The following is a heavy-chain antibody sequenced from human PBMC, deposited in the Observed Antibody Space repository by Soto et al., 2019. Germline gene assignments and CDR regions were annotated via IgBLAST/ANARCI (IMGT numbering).Heavy chain of an antibody. CDR1: GYTFTSYD. J-gene: IGHJ4*02. CDR2: MNPNSGNT. V-gene: IGHV1-8*01. Sequence: ASVKVSCKASGYTFTSYDINWVRQATGQGLEWMGWMNPNSGNTGYAQKFQGRVTMTRNTSISTAYMELSSLRSEDTAVYYCVRAHYDFWSGYRHSLFDYWGQGTLVTVSS. CDR3: VRAHYDFWSGYRHSLFDY. D-gene: IGHD3-3*01.